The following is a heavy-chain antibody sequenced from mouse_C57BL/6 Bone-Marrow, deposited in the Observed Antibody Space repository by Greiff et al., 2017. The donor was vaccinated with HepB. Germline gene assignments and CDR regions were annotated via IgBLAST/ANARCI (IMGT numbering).Heavy chain of an antibody. CDR1: GFNIKDDY. CDR2: IDPENGDT. V-gene: IGHV14-4*01. J-gene: IGHJ2*01. Sequence: EVKLVESGAELVRPGASVKLSCTASGFNIKDDYMHWVKQRPEQGLEWIGWIDPENGDTEYASKFQGKATITADTSSNTAYLQLSSLTSEDTAVYYCTTSGFDYWGQGTTLTVSS. CDR3: TTSGFDY.